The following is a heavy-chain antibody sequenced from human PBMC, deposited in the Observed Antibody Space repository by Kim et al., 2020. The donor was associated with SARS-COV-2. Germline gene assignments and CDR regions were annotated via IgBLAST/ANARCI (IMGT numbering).Heavy chain of an antibody. D-gene: IGHD6-19*01. CDR3: ANLMPRGWSPGRPQY. J-gene: IGHJ1*01. CDR1: GFTFTTNA. Sequence: GGSLRLSCAASGFTFTTNAMSWVRQAPGKGLEWVSGINSGGDTTFYADSVKGRFTISRDNSKNMLYLQMSSLRDEDTAVYYCANLMPRGWSPGRPQYWGQGTLVTVSS. V-gene: IGHV3-23*01. CDR2: INSGGDTT.